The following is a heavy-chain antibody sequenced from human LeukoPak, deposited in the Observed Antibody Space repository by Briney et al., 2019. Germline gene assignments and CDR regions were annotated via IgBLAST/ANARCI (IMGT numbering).Heavy chain of an antibody. Sequence: PGRSLRLSCAASGFTFSSYAMHWVRQAPGKGLEWVAVISYDGSNKYYADSVKGRFTISRDNSKNTLYLQMNSLRAEDTAVYYCARRGYDMGSWGQGTLVTVSS. D-gene: IGHD3-3*01. V-gene: IGHV3-30-3*01. CDR1: GFTFSSYA. CDR3: ARRGYDMGS. CDR2: ISYDGSNK. J-gene: IGHJ5*02.